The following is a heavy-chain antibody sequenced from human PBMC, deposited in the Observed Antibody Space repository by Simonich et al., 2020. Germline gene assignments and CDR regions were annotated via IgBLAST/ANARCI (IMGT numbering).Heavy chain of an antibody. D-gene: IGHD1-26*01. V-gene: IGHV4-59*08. CDR1: GGSISSYY. J-gene: IGHJ6*02. CDR3: ARSLGYYYYYYGMDV. Sequence: QVQLQESGPGLVKPSETLSLTCTVSGGSISSYYWSWIRQPPGKGLEWIGHIYYSGRTNYNPSLKSRVTIAVDTSKNQFSLKLSSVTAADTAVYYCARSLGYYYYYYGMDVWGQGTTVTVSS. CDR2: IYYSGRT.